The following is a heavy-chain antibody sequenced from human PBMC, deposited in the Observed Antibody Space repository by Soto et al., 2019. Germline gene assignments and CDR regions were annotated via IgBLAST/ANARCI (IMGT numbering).Heavy chain of an antibody. CDR3: ARMKGGYYQRGSSYGYFGK. CDR2: ISYDGSNK. J-gene: IGHJ4*02. Sequence: GGSLRLSCAASGFTFSSYAMHWVRQAPGKGLEWVAVISYDGSNKYYADSVKGRFTISRDNYKNTLYLQMNSLRAEDPTVYYCARMKGGYYQRGSSYGYFGKWGQGALGTVSS. V-gene: IGHV3-30*04. CDR1: GFTFSSYA. D-gene: IGHD5-18*01.